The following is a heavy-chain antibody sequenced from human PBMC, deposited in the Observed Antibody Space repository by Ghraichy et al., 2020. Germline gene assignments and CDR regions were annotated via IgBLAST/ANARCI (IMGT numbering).Heavy chain of an antibody. CDR3: AGGITIFGDYYYYYGMDV. J-gene: IGHJ6*02. D-gene: IGHD3-3*01. V-gene: IGHV1-2*02. CDR1: GYTFTGYY. Sequence: ASVKASCKASGYTFTGYYMHWVRQAPGQGLEWMGWINPNSGGTNYAQKFQGRVTMTRDTSISTAYMELSRLRSDDTAVYYCAGGITIFGDYYYYYGMDVWGQGTTVTVSS. CDR2: INPNSGGT.